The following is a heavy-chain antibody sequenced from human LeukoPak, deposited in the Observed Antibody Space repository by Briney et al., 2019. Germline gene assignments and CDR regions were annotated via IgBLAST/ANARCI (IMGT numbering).Heavy chain of an antibody. V-gene: IGHV4-31*03. CDR1: GGSISSGGYY. CDR3: ARDRGRAAGTFDY. Sequence: SETLSLTCTVSGGSISSGGYYWSWIRQHPGKGLEWIGYIYYSGSTYYNPSLKSRVTISVDTSKNQFSLKLSSVTAADTAVYYCARDRGRAAGTFDYWGQGTLVTVSS. J-gene: IGHJ4*02. D-gene: IGHD6-13*01. CDR2: IYYSGST.